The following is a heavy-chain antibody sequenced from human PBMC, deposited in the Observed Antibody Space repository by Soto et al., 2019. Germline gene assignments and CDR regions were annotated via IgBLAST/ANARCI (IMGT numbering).Heavy chain of an antibody. CDR3: ARGLECRGYCLDKPTWFAP. CDR1: GGTFSTYT. V-gene: IGHV1-69*06. Sequence: SVKVSCKASGGTFSTYTFSWVRQAPGQGLEWMGRIIPIFGTPYYARKFQGRVTITADKSTSTVYMELSSLRSDDTAVYFCARGLECRGYCLDKPTWFAPWGQGTLVTVSS. CDR2: IIPIFGTP. J-gene: IGHJ5*02. D-gene: IGHD2-15*01.